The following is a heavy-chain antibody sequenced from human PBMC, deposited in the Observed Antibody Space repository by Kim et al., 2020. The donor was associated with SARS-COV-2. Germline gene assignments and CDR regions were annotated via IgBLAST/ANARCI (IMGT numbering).Heavy chain of an antibody. J-gene: IGHJ6*02. CDR2: ISGSGGRS. V-gene: IGHV3-23*01. Sequence: GGCLRLSCAASGFTFSSYAMSWVRQAPGKGLEWVSAISGSGGRSYYADSVKGRFTISRDNSKNTLYLQMNSLRAEDTAVYYCATSYYDFWSGSYYYYGMDVWGQGTTVTVSS. CDR3: ATSYYDFWSGSYYYYGMDV. CDR1: GFTFSSYA. D-gene: IGHD3-3*01.